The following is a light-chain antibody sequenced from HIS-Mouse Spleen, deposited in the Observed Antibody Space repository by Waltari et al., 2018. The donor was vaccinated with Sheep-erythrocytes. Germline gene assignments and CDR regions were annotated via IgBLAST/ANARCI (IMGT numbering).Light chain of an antibody. Sequence: SYELTQPPSVSVSPGQTARITCSGDALPKKKYAYWYQQKSGQAPVLVIYEDSKRPPGVPDRFSGSKSGNTASLTISGLQAEDEADYYCCSYAGSYNHVFATGTKVTVL. CDR2: EDS. CDR3: CSYAGSYNHV. V-gene: IGLV3-10*01. CDR1: ALPKKKY. J-gene: IGLJ1*01.